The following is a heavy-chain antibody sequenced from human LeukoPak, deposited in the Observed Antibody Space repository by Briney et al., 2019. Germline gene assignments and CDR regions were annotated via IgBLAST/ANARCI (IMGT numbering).Heavy chain of an antibody. D-gene: IGHD2-2*01. CDR2: ISSSGSTI. Sequence: GGSLRLSCAASGFTFSDYYMSWIRQAPGKGLEWVSYISSSGSTIYYADSVKGRFTISRDNAKNSLYLQMNGLRAEDTAVYYCARGAVVPAAISSVDVWGKGTTVTVSS. J-gene: IGHJ6*04. V-gene: IGHV3-11*01. CDR1: GFTFSDYY. CDR3: ARGAVVPAAISSVDV.